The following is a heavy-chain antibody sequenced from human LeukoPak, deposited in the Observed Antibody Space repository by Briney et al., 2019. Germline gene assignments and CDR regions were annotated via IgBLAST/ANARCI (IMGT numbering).Heavy chain of an antibody. CDR1: GFAVSSNY. V-gene: IGHV3-66*01. D-gene: IGHD3-22*01. Sequence: QPGGSLTLSCAASGFAVSSNYMNWVRQAPGKGLEWVPVIFSGGSTYYADSVKGRFTISRDNSKSTLYLQMNTLRDEDTAVYYCARKGYYDTSAYQDYWGQGTLVTVSS. CDR2: IFSGGST. CDR3: ARKGYYDTSAYQDY. J-gene: IGHJ4*02.